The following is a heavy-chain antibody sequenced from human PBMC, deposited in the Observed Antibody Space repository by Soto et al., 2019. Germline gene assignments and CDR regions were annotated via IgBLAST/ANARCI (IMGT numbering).Heavy chain of an antibody. CDR2: IYSGGST. J-gene: IGHJ3*02. D-gene: IGHD3-22*01. CDR1: GFTVSSNY. CDR3: ARASDSSGYLGLDAFDI. Sequence: PGGSLRLSCAASGFTVSSNYMSWVRQAPGKGLEWVSVIYSGGSTYYADSVRGRFTISRDNSKNTLYLQMNSLRAEDTAVYYCARASDSSGYLGLDAFDIWGQGTMVTVSS. V-gene: IGHV3-53*01.